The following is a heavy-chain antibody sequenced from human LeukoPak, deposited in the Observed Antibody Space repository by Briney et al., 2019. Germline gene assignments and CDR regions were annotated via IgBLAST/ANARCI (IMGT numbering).Heavy chain of an antibody. V-gene: IGHV4-59*01. Sequence: SETLSLTCTVSGASICSYYWSWMRQPPGKGLEWIGYIYYSGSTRYNPSLKSRVTISVDTSKNQFSLKLSSVTAADTAVYYCARVGILRFPSNWFDPWGQGTLVTVSS. CDR1: GASICSYY. CDR3: ARVGILRFPSNWFDP. J-gene: IGHJ5*02. CDR2: IYYSGST. D-gene: IGHD3-3*01.